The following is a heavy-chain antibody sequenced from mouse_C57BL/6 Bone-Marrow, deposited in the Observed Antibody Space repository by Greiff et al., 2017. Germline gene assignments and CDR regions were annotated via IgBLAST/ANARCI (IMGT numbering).Heavy chain of an antibody. J-gene: IGHJ2*01. CDR3: ARDNGYYVFDY. D-gene: IGHD2-3*01. CDR2: ISDGGSYT. V-gene: IGHV5-4*01. Sequence: LEESGGGLVKPGGSLKLSCAASGFTFSSYAMSWVRQTPEKRLEWVATISDGGSYTYYPDNVKGRFTISRDNAKNNLYLQMSHLKSEDTAMYYCARDNGYYVFDYWGQGTTLTVSS. CDR1: GFTFSSYA.